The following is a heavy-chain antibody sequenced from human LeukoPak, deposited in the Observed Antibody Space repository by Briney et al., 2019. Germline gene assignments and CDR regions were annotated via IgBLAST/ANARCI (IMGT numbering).Heavy chain of an antibody. Sequence: GGSLRLSCAASGLTYNSYWMSWVRQAPGKGLQWVAHINQDGSKRNYVDSVKGRFTISRDNAKNSLYLQMSSLRAEDTAVYYCARDREGYSYGYWYFDLWGRGTLVTVFS. J-gene: IGHJ2*01. CDR2: INQDGSKR. V-gene: IGHV3-7*03. CDR3: ARDREGYSYGYWYFDL. D-gene: IGHD5-18*01. CDR1: GLTYNSYW.